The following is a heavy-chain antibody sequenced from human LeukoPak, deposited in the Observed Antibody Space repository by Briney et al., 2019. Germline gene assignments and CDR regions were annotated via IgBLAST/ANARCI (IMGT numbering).Heavy chain of an antibody. D-gene: IGHD3-3*01. CDR2: ISGSGGST. CDR3: ASSGGYYRSQDY. Sequence: GGSLRLSCAASGFTFSSYAMSWVRQAPGKGLEWVSAISGSGGSTYYADSVKGRFTISRDNSKNTLYLQMNSLRAEDTAVYYCASSGGYYRSQDYWGQGTLVTVSS. V-gene: IGHV3-23*01. J-gene: IGHJ4*02. CDR1: GFTFSSYA.